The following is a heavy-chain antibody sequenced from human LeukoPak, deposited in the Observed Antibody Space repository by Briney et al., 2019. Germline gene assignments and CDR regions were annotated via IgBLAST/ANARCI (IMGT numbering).Heavy chain of an antibody. Sequence: PGGSLRLSCAASGFTFSSYSMNWVRQAPGKGLEWVSSNSGDLRYISYADSVKGRFTISRDNAKTSVFLQMNSLRAEDTAVYYCTKTDGLKYFFPHWGQGTLVTVSS. D-gene: IGHD2/OR15-2a*01. V-gene: IGHV3-21*01. CDR1: GFTFSSYS. J-gene: IGHJ1*01. CDR2: NSGDLRYI. CDR3: TKTDGLKYFFPH.